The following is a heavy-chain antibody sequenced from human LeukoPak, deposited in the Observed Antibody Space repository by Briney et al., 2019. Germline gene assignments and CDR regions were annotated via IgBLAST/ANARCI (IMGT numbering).Heavy chain of an antibody. V-gene: IGHV3-74*01. CDR1: GFTFSSYW. CDR3: ARAGIAVAGLDY. D-gene: IGHD6-19*01. J-gene: IGHJ4*02. Sequence: GGSLRLSCAASGFTFSSYWMHWVRQAPGKGLVWVSRINSDGSSTSYADSVKGRFTISRDNAKNTLYLQMNSLRAEDTAVYYCARAGIAVAGLDYWGQGTLVTVSS. CDR2: INSDGSST.